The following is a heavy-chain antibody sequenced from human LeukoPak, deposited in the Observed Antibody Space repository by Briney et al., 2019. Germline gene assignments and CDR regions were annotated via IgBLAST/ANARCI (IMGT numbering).Heavy chain of an antibody. CDR2: INPSGGST. CDR1: GYTFTSYG. V-gene: IGHV1-46*03. D-gene: IGHD2-15*01. CDR3: ARDRQRPGPFRYCSGGGCDSAPGY. J-gene: IGHJ4*02. Sequence: ASVKVSCKASGYTFTSYGISWVRQAPGQGLEWMGIINPSGGSTSYAQKFQGRVTMTRDTSTSTVYMELSSLRSEDTAVYYCARDRQRPGPFRYCSGGGCDSAPGYWGQGTLVTVSS.